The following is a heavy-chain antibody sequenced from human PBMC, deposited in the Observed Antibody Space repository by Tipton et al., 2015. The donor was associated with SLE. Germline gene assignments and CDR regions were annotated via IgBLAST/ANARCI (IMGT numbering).Heavy chain of an antibody. V-gene: IGHV3-21*06. CDR1: GFTVTDHA. D-gene: IGHD3-22*01. Sequence: SLRLSCAASGFTVTDHAMSWVRQAPGQGLEWVSFISGSSRFIFYADSVKGRFTISRDNAKNSLFLQMNSLRAEDTAAYYCARGEISGYYVDYWGHGTLVTVSS. CDR2: ISGSSRFI. J-gene: IGHJ4*01. CDR3: ARGEISGYYVDY.